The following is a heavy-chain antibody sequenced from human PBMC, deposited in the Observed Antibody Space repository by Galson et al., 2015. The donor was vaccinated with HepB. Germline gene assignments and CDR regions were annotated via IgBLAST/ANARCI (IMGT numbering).Heavy chain of an antibody. V-gene: IGHV3-30*18. CDR3: AKGGGQWLAVEY. CDR1: GFTFGNYG. D-gene: IGHD6-19*01. Sequence: SLRLSCAGSGFTFGNYGMHWVRQAPGKGLEWLTVISHDESQKYYADSVKGRFTISRDNSKKTVYLQMNSLRPDDTAVNYCAKGGGQWLAVEYCGQGTLITVSS. CDR2: ISHDESQK. J-gene: IGHJ4*02.